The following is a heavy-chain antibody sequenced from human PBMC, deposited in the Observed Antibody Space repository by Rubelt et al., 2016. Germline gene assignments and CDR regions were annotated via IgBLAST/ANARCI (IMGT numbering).Heavy chain of an antibody. CDR3: ARRGDSHAVFDY. Sequence: QLQLQESGPGLVKPSEILSLTCTVSGGSISSSSYYWVWIRQPPGKGLEWLGSFYYNGGTQYNPSLQSRITISEDRSKNQFARRLRSWTAADTAVYYCARRGDSHAVFDYWGPGTLVTVSS. CDR1: GGSISSSSYY. CDR2: FYYNGGT. J-gene: IGHJ4*02. D-gene: IGHD3-16*01. V-gene: IGHV4-39*01.